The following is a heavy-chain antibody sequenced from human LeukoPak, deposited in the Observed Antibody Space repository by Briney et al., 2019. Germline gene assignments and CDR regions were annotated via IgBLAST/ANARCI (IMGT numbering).Heavy chain of an antibody. CDR2: ITQNSGGV. J-gene: IGHJ4*02. CDR1: GFTFDNYV. V-gene: IGHV3-9*01. D-gene: IGHD2/OR15-2a*01. Sequence: GRSLRLSCAASGFTFDNYVMHWVRLVPGKGLECVSSITQNSGGVGYAASVKGRFTISRDNARNSLYLQMNSLKAEDTALYYCVKDAPNGSIDYWDQGTLVTVSP. CDR3: VKDAPNGSIDY.